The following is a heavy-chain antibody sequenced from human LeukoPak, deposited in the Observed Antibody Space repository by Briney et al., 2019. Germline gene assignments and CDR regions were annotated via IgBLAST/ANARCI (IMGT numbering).Heavy chain of an antibody. CDR2: IYHSGST. Sequence: KGSETLSLTCAVSGYSISSGYYWGWIRQPPGKGLEWIASIYHSGSTYYNPSLKSRVTISVDTSKNQFSLKLTSVTAADTAAYYCARRGNSWPYYFDDWGQGTLVTVSS. CDR3: ARRGNSWPYYFDD. J-gene: IGHJ4*02. CDR1: GYSISSGYY. D-gene: IGHD6-13*01. V-gene: IGHV4-38-2*01.